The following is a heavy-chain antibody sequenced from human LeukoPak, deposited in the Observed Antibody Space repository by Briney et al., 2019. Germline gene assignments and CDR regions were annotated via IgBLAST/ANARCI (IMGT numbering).Heavy chain of an antibody. CDR2: ISSSGSTI. J-gene: IGHJ4*02. CDR1: GFTFSDYY. Sequence: GGSLRPSCAASGFTFSDYYMSWIRQAPGKGLEWVSYISSSGSTIYYADSVKGRFTISRDNAKNSLYLQMNSLRAEDTAVYYCARVQPHYYDSSGYPPDYWGQGTLVTVSS. D-gene: IGHD3-22*01. CDR3: ARVQPHYYDSSGYPPDY. V-gene: IGHV3-11*01.